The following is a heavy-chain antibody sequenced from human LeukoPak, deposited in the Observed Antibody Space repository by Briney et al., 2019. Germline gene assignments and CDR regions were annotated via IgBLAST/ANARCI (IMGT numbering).Heavy chain of an antibody. CDR1: GGTFSSYA. CDR3: ARVNFGFYDSSED. Sequence: GASVKVSCKASGGTFSSYAISWVRQAPGQGLEWMGGIIPIFGAANYAQKFQGRVTITADESTSTAYMELSSLRSEDTAVYYCARVNFGFYDSSEDWGQGTLVTVSS. V-gene: IGHV1-69*13. CDR2: IIPIFGAA. J-gene: IGHJ4*02. D-gene: IGHD3-22*01.